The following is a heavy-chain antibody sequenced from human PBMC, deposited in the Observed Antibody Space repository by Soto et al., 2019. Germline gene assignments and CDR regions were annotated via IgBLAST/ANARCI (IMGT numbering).Heavy chain of an antibody. D-gene: IGHD2-2*01. CDR2: ISSSGSTI. CDR3: ARVKGCSSTSCYPRPRFDP. Sequence: QVQLVESGGGLVKPGGSLRLSCAASGFTFSDYYMSWIRQAPGKGLAWVSYISSSGSTIYYADSVKGRFTIGRDNAKNSLYLQMNSLRAEDTAVYYCARVKGCSSTSCYPRPRFDPWGQGTLVTVSS. V-gene: IGHV3-11*01. CDR1: GFTFSDYY. J-gene: IGHJ5*02.